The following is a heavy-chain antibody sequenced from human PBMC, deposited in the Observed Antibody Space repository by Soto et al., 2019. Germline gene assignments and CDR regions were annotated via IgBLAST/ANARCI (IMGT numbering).Heavy chain of an antibody. J-gene: IGHJ3*02. V-gene: IGHV3-21*01. CDR2: ISSSSSYI. D-gene: IGHD5-12*01. Sequence: GGSLRLSCAASGFTFSSYSMNWVRQAPGKGLEWVSCISSSSSYINYADSVKGRFTISRDNAKNSLYLQMNSLRAEDTAVYYCARYSRRMATMHMDAFDIWGQGTMVTVSS. CDR1: GFTFSSYS. CDR3: ARYSRRMATMHMDAFDI.